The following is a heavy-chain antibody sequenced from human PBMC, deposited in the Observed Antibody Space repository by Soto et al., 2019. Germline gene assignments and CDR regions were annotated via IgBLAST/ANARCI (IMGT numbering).Heavy chain of an antibody. Sequence: QIQLVQSGGEVKKPGASVKVSCKSSGYTFISHSITWVRQAPGQGLEWMGRISAYNGNTNYAQKLQGRVTMTTDTSTNTDYMELRSLRSDDTAVYYCARGAFCGGVPGCRDMAVRGQGTTVTVSS. J-gene: IGHJ6*02. V-gene: IGHV1-18*01. CDR2: ISAYNGNT. CDR3: ARGAFCGGVPGCRDMAV. CDR1: GYTFISHS. D-gene: IGHD2-21*01.